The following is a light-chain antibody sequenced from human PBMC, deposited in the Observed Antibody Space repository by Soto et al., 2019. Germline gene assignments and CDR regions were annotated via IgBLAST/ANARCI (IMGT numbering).Light chain of an antibody. J-gene: IGKJ4*01. CDR2: DAS. CDR3: QQRRNWPPST. Sequence: EIVLTQSPATLSLSPGERATLSCRASQSVSSYLAWYQQKPGQAPRLLIYDASNRATGIPARFSGSGSGTDFTLTISSLEPEVFAVYYCQQRRNWPPSTFGGGTKVEIK. CDR1: QSVSSY. V-gene: IGKV3-11*01.